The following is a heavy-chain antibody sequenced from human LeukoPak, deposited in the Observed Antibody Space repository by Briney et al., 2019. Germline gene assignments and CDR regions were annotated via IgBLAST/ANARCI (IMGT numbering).Heavy chain of an antibody. J-gene: IGHJ4*02. CDR2: ISGSGGST. Sequence: GGSLRLSCAASGFTFSDHYMDWVRQAPGKGLEWVSAISGSGGSTYYADSVKGRFTISRDNSKNTLYLQMNSLRAEDTAVYYCARARRWLQEPLGYWGQGTLVTVSS. CDR3: ARARRWLQEPLGY. CDR1: GFTFSDHY. V-gene: IGHV3-23*01. D-gene: IGHD5-24*01.